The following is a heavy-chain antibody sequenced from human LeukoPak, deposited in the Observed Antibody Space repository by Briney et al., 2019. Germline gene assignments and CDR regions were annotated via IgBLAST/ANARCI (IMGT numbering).Heavy chain of an antibody. CDR2: ISSSSSSI. V-gene: IGHV3-21*01. Sequence: NPGGSLRLSCAASGFIFSGYSMNWVRQAPGKGLEWVSSISSSSSSIYYADSVKGRFTISRDNTKKSLYLQMNSLRAEDTAVYYCARHGRYSSSPNWGQGTLVTVSS. D-gene: IGHD6-13*01. J-gene: IGHJ4*02. CDR3: ARHGRYSSSPN. CDR1: GFIFSGYS.